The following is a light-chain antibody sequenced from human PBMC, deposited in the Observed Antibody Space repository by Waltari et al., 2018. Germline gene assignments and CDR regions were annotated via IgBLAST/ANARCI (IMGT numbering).Light chain of an antibody. CDR3: ALSMGSGIWV. CDR1: SGSVSAAHY. CDR2: DTT. Sequence: QTVVTQEPSLSVSPGGTVTLTCGLSSGSVSAAHYPYWFQQAPGQAPRTLTFDTTTRSSGVPDRFSGSILDNKAALTITGAQAEDECDYYCALSMGSGIWVFGGGTKLTVL. J-gene: IGLJ3*02. V-gene: IGLV8-61*01.